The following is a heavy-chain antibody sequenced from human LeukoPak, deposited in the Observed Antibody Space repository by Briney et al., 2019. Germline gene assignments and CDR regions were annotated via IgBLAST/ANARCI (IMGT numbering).Heavy chain of an antibody. CDR3: ASSLAVAGTGGWFDP. J-gene: IGHJ5*02. D-gene: IGHD6-13*01. Sequence: SQTLSLTCAISGDSVSSKSVAWNWVRQSPSRGLEWLGRTCYKSRWSNDYDVSVKSRISINPDTSKNQFSLQLNSVTPEDTAVYYCASSLAVAGTGGWFDPWGQGNLVTVSS. CDR2: TCYKSRWSN. CDR1: GDSVSSKSVA. V-gene: IGHV6-1*01.